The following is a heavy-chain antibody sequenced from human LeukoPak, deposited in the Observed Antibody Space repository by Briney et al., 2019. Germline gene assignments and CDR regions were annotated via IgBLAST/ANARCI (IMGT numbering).Heavy chain of an antibody. J-gene: IGHJ4*02. CDR3: ARAIGDYAEF. CDR1: GLTFNNFA. CDR2: ISGTGDNT. V-gene: IGHV3-23*01. D-gene: IGHD2-15*01. Sequence: GGSLRLSCAASGLTFNNFAMSWVRQAPGKGLESVLVISGTGDNTYYADSVKGRFTISRDNAKKSLYLQMNSLRDEDTAVYYCARAIGDYAEFWGQGTLVTVSS.